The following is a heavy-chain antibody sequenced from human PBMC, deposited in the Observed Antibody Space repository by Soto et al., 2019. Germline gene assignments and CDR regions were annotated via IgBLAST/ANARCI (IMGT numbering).Heavy chain of an antibody. D-gene: IGHD3-10*01. V-gene: IGHV4-59*08. CDR1: GGSISSYY. J-gene: IGHJ4*02. CDR3: ERQSVTPYGSGSYLDY. CDR2: IYYSGST. Sequence: QVQLQESGPGLVKPSETLSLTCTVSGGSISSYYWSWIRQPPGKGLEWIGYIYYSGSTNYNPSLKSRVTISVGTPKNHFSLKLSSVTAADTAVYYWERQSVTPYGSGSYLDYWGQGTLVTVSS.